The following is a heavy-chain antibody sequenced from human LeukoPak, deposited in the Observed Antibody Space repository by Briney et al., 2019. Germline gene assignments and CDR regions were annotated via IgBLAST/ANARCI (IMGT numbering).Heavy chain of an antibody. CDR2: ISTYDTT. J-gene: IGHJ3*01. D-gene: IGHD1-26*01. CDR1: GNTFASYG. Sequence: ASVKVSCKASGNTFASYGISWLRQAPGQGLEWMGWISTYDTTYYAQNLQGRVTMTRDTSTSTAYMELRSLRSDDTAMYYCARDRRGSYYPDAFEVCGQGTVVTVSS. V-gene: IGHV1-18*01. CDR3: ARDRRGSYYPDAFEV.